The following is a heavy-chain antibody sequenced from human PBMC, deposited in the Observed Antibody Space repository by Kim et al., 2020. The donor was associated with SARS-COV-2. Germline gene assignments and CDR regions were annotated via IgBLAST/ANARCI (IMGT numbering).Heavy chain of an antibody. J-gene: IGHJ5*02. Sequence: GGSLRLSCAASGFTFDDYAMHWVRQVPGRGLEWVSGITWNSATRGYADSVKGRFAISRDNAKTALYLQMNSLRAEDTGLYYCVKVSYDALSGRLPWWIDPGGEGTLVILS. V-gene: IGHV3-9*01. CDR1: GFTFDDYA. CDR3: VKVSYDALSGRLPWWIDP. D-gene: IGHD3-3*01. CDR2: ITWNSATR.